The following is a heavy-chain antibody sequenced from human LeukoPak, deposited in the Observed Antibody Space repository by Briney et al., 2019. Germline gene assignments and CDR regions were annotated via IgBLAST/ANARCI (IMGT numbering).Heavy chain of an antibody. J-gene: IGHJ3*02. CDR1: GFTFSSYA. CDR3: ARSPDGYATDDAFDI. V-gene: IGHV3-21*06. CDR2: ISSSGTYI. Sequence: KTGGSLRLSCAASGFTFSSYAMNWVRQAPGKGLEWVSSISSSGTYIYYADSVKGRFTMSRDNAKNSVYLQMNSLRAEDTAVYYCARSPDGYATDDAFDIWGQGTMVTVSS. D-gene: IGHD5-24*01.